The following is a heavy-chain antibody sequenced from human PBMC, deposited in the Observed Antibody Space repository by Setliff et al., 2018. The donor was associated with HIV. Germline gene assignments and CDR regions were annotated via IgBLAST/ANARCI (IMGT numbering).Heavy chain of an antibody. CDR1: GGSVSRGSYY. CDR3: ASQPAYSTDWYPPGYFDY. V-gene: IGHV4-61*09. Sequence: SETLSLTCAVSGGSVSRGSYYWTWVRQPAGKGLEWIGHIFTTGTTLYNPSLKSRVTISVDTSKNQFSLKLTSVTAADTAVYYCASQPAYSTDWYPPGYFDYWGQGTLVTVSS. D-gene: IGHD6-19*01. CDR2: IFTTGTT. J-gene: IGHJ4*02.